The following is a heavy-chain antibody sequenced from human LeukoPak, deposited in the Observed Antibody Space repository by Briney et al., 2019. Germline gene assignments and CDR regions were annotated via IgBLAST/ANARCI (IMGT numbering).Heavy chain of an antibody. CDR1: GFTFSTYA. V-gene: IGHV3-30-3*01. CDR3: ARDDPGGIDY. CDR2: LSYDGSDI. D-gene: IGHD3-16*01. J-gene: IGHJ4*02. Sequence: GGSLRLSCAASGFTFSTYAMHWVRQAPGKGLEWVAVLSYDGSDIHYADSVRGRFTISRDNSKNTLYLQMNSLRAEDTAVYYCARDDPGGIDYWGQGTLVTVSS.